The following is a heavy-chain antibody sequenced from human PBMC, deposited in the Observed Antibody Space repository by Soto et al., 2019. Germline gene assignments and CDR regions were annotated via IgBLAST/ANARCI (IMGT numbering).Heavy chain of an antibody. J-gene: IGHJ6*02. CDR1: GYTFTSYG. Sequence: ASVKVSCKASGYTFTSYGISWVRQAPGQGLEWMGWISAYNGKTNYAQKLQGRVTMTTDTSTNTAYMELRSLRSDDTAVYYFARTGVVVPAAMTYYYYYGMDVWGQGTTVTVSS. CDR3: ARTGVVVPAAMTYYYYYGMDV. V-gene: IGHV1-18*01. D-gene: IGHD2-2*01. CDR2: ISAYNGKT.